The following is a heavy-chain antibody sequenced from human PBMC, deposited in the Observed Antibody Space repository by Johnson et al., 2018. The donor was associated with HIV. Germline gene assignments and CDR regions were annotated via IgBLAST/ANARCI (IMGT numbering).Heavy chain of an antibody. CDR1: GFTFGDYA. CDR2: IRSKAYGGTT. V-gene: IGHV3-49*04. J-gene: IGHJ3*02. D-gene: IGHD3-10*01. CDR3: TRVWFGELSAFDI. Sequence: VQLVESGGGLVKPGGSLRLSCTASGFTFGDYAMSWVRQAPGKGLEWVGFIRSKAYGGTTEYAESVKGRFTISRDDSKSLAYLQMNSLKTEDTAVYYCTRVWFGELSAFDIWGQGTMVTVSS.